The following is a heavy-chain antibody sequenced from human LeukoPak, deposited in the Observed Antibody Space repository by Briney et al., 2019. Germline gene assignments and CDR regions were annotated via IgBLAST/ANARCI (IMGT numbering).Heavy chain of an antibody. V-gene: IGHV4-39*01. Sequence: LETLSLTCTVSGGSISSSSYYWGWIRQPPGKGLEWIGSIYYSGSAYYNPSLKSRVTISVDTSKNQFSLKLSSVTAADTAVYYCARQYSYGSLHCWGQGTLVTVSS. CDR1: GGSISSSSYY. CDR2: IYYSGSA. D-gene: IGHD2-15*01. J-gene: IGHJ4*02. CDR3: ARQYSYGSLHC.